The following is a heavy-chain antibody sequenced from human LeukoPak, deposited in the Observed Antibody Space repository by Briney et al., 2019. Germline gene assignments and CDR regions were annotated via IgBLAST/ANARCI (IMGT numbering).Heavy chain of an antibody. V-gene: IGHV1-18*01. J-gene: IGHJ4*02. CDR3: ALPGGSYEY. Sequence: GASVNVSCKASGYSFTSYGISWVRQAAGQGLEWMGWISAYNGNTNYVEKFQGRVTMTTDTSTSTVYMELRSLRSDDTAVYYCALPGGSYEYWGQGTLVTVSS. CDR2: ISAYNGNT. D-gene: IGHD1-26*01. CDR1: GYSFTSYG.